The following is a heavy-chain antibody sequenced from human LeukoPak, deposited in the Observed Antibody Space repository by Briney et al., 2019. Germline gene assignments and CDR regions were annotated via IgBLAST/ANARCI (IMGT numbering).Heavy chain of an antibody. J-gene: IGHJ4*02. CDR3: ARNIAAAGAGVRY. Sequence: ASAKVSCKASGYTFTSYDINWVRQATGQGLEWMGWMNPNSGNTGYAQKFQGRVTMTRNTSISSAYMELSSLRSEDTAVYYCARNIAAAGAGVRYWGQGTLVTVSS. CDR2: MNPNSGNT. CDR1: GYTFTSYD. D-gene: IGHD6-13*01. V-gene: IGHV1-8*01.